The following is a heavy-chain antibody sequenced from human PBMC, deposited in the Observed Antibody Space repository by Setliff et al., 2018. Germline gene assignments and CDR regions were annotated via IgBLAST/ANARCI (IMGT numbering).Heavy chain of an antibody. D-gene: IGHD3-22*01. CDR2: IFYSGSA. V-gene: IGHV4-59*08. CDR1: GGSISPYY. J-gene: IGHJ1*01. Sequence: PSETLSLTCSVSGGSISPYYWIWIRQSPGKGLEWIGYIFYSGSARYNPSLESRDTMSVDTSKNQISLKLTSVTAADTAVYYCARQDRFYDRSVFVEYFQHWGQGALVTVSS. CDR3: ARQDRFYDRSVFVEYFQH.